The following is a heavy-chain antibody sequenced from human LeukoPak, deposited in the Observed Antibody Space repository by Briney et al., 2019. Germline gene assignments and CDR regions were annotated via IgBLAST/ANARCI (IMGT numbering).Heavy chain of an antibody. J-gene: IGHJ4*02. CDR1: GGSISNYY. CDR2: IYYTGNT. V-gene: IGHV4-59*04. CDR3: ARQTGSGLFILP. D-gene: IGHD3/OR15-3a*01. Sequence: PSETLSLTCTVSGGSISNYYWSWIRQPPGKGLEWIGSIYYTGNTYYNASLKSRVTISIDTSKNQISLRLTSVTATDTAIYYCARQTGSGLFILPGGQGTLVTVSS.